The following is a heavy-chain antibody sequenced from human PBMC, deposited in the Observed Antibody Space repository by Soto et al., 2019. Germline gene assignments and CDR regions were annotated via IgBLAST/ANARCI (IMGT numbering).Heavy chain of an antibody. CDR2: INHSGST. CDR1: GGSFSGYY. J-gene: IGHJ6*02. D-gene: IGHD6-13*01. CDR3: ARGGRYSSSWYGVYYYGMDV. V-gene: IGHV4-34*01. Sequence: SETLPLTCAVYGGSFSGYYWSWIRQPPGKGLEWIGEINHSGSTNYNPSLKSRVTISVDTSKNQFSLKLSSVTAADTAVYYCARGGRYSSSWYGVYYYGMDVWGQGTTVTVSS.